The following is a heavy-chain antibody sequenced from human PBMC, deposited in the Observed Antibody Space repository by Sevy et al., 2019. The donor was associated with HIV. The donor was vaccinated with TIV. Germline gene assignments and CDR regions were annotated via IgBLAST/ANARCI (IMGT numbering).Heavy chain of an antibody. J-gene: IGHJ4*01. CDR1: GYIFTNYA. CDR3: AREIYFHDASSYHALDW. Sequence: ASVKVSCEASGYIFTNYAFSWVRQAPGQGLEWMGWISNYNGKTKYSEKFQGRLTMSADTSRRTAYLELRSLTSDDTAVYYCAREIYFHDASSYHALDWWGPGTLVTVSS. D-gene: IGHD3-22*01. V-gene: IGHV1-18*04. CDR2: ISNYNGKT.